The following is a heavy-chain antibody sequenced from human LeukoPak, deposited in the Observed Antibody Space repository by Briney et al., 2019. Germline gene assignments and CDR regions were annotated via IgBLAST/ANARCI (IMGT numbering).Heavy chain of an antibody. CDR1: GLTFSNAW. CDR3: TTDLADYYDSNKFDY. Sequence: GGSLRLSCAASGLTFSNAWMSWVRQAPGKGREWVGRIKSNTDGGTTDYAAPGKGRFTISRDDSKNTLYMQMNSLETEDTAVYYCTTDLADYYDSNKFDYWGQGTLVTVSS. V-gene: IGHV3-15*01. D-gene: IGHD3-22*01. CDR2: IKSNTDGGTT. J-gene: IGHJ4*02.